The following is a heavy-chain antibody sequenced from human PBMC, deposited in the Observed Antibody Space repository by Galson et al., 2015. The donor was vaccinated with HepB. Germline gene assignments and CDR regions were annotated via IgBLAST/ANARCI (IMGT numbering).Heavy chain of an antibody. D-gene: IGHD3-10*01. CDR2: INHSGST. J-gene: IGHJ6*02. CDR3: ARGLRDMVFRYYYGMDV. V-gene: IGHV4-34*01. CDR1: GGSFSGYY. Sequence: SETLSLTCAVYGGSFSGYYWSWIRQPPGKGLEWIGEINHSGSTNYNPSLKSRVTISVDTSKNQFSLKLSSVTAADTAVYYCARGLRDMVFRYYYGMDVWGQGTTVTVSS.